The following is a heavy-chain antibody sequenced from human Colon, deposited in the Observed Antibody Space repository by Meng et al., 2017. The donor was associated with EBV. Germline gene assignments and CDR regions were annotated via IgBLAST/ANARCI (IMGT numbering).Heavy chain of an antibody. J-gene: IGHJ4*02. CDR3: ARNGDYNPGLY. D-gene: IGHD4-17*01. CDR1: GDSISNNW. CDR2: IYHSGTT. Sequence: QVQLQESGQGLVKPSGTLSLTSAVSGDSISNNWWRWVRQPPGKGLEWIGEIYHSGTTNYNPSLRSRVTISVDKSKNQFSLQLTSVTAADTAVYYCARNGDYNPGLYWGQGTLVTVSS. V-gene: IGHV4-4*02.